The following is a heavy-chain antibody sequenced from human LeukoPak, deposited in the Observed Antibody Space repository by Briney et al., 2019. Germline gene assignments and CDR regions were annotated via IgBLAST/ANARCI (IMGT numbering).Heavy chain of an antibody. V-gene: IGHV4-39*07. CDR3: AKGPSSGWYFVYFQH. CDR2: IYDSGST. J-gene: IGHJ1*01. CDR1: GGSSSSTSYY. Sequence: SETLSLTCTVSGGSSSSTSYYWGWIRQPPGKGLEWIGSIYDSGSTYYNPSLKSRVTISVDTSKSQFSLKLGSVTAADTAVYYCAKGPSSGWYFVYFQHWGQGTLVTVSS. D-gene: IGHD6-19*01.